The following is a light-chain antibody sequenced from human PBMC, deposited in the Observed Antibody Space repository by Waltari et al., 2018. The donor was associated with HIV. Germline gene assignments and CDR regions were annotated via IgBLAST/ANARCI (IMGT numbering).Light chain of an antibody. CDR3: NSRDSSGNHVI. J-gene: IGLJ2*01. V-gene: IGLV4-69*01. Sequence: QLVLTQSPSASASLGASVKLTCTLSSGHSSYAIAWHQQQPEQGPRYLMKLNSDGSHSKGDGIPDRFSGSSSGAERYLTISSLQSEDEADYHCNSRDSSGNHVIFGGGTKLTVL. CDR2: LNSDGSH. CDR1: SGHSSYA.